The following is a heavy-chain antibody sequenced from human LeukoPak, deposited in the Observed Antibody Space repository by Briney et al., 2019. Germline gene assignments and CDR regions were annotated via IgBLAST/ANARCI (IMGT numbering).Heavy chain of an antibody. D-gene: IGHD5-18*01. CDR1: GYTFTSYA. CDR2: IIPILGIA. V-gene: IGHV1-69*04. J-gene: IGHJ4*02. Sequence: GASVKVSCKASGYTFTSYAISWVRQAPGQGLEWMGRIIPILGIANYAQKFQGRVTITADKSTSTAYMELSSLRSEDTAVYYCARDHTRPGYSYGPSDYWGQGTLVTVSS. CDR3: ARDHTRPGYSYGPSDY.